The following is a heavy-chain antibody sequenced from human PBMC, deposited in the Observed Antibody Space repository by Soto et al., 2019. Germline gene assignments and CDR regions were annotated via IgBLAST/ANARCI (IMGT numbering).Heavy chain of an antibody. V-gene: IGHV1-69*13. CDR1: GGTFSSYA. CDR3: AREGSYYYDSSGYYQADYFDY. CDR2: IIPIFGTA. D-gene: IGHD3-22*01. Sequence: SVKVSCKASGGTFSSYAISWVRQAPGQGLEWMGGIIPIFGTANYAQKFQGRVTITADESTSAAYMELSSLRSEDTAVYYCAREGSYYYDSSGYYQADYFDYWGQGTLVTVSS. J-gene: IGHJ4*02.